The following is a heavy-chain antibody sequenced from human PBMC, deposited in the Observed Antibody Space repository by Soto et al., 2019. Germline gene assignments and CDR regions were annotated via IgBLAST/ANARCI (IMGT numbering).Heavy chain of an antibody. V-gene: IGHV1-18*01. CDR2: ISTTKGNA. CDR3: ARVVTGYYYIDV. CDR1: GYTFSNYG. J-gene: IGHJ6*03. Sequence: ASVKVSCKASGYTFSNYGIDWVRQAPGQGLEWMGWISTTKGNANYAQNIQGRATMTTDTLTSTAYMELRSLRSDDTAIYYCARVVTGYYYIDVWGKGTTVTVSS. D-gene: IGHD5-18*01.